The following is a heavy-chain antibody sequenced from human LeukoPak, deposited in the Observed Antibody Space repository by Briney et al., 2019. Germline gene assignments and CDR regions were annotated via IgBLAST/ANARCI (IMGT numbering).Heavy chain of an antibody. Sequence: PGGSLRLSCAASGFTFSDYYMSWIRQAPGKGLEWVSYISSSGSTIYYADSVKGRFTISRDNAKNSLYLQMNSLRAEDTAVYYCARDRAVRLRKQWLVGPIDYWGQGTLVTVSS. J-gene: IGHJ4*02. CDR2: ISSSGSTI. CDR3: ARDRAVRLRKQWLVGPIDY. D-gene: IGHD6-19*01. V-gene: IGHV3-11*01. CDR1: GFTFSDYY.